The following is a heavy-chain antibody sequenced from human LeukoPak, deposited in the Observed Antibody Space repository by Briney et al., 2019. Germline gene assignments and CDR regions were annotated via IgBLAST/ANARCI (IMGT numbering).Heavy chain of an antibody. Sequence: SVKVSCKASGGTFSSYAISWVRQAPGQGFEWMGGIIPIFGTANYAQKFQGRVTITADESTSTAYMELSSLRSEDTAVYYCARDRGALTTKSMDVWGQGTTVTVSS. J-gene: IGHJ6*02. CDR1: GGTFSSYA. V-gene: IGHV1-69*13. D-gene: IGHD1-1*01. CDR3: ARDRGALTTKSMDV. CDR2: IIPIFGTA.